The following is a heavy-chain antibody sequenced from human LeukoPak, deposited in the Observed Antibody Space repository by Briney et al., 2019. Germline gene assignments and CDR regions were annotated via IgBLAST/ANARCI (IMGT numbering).Heavy chain of an antibody. CDR2: IYFTGTT. CDR3: VNGGSYLTK. D-gene: IGHD3-10*01. Sequence: SETLSLTCTVSGGSISSYWSWIRQSPGKGLEWIGYIYFTGTTNYNPSLKSRLTISIDTSKNQFSLKLSSATAADTAIYYCVNGGSYLTKWGQGTLVTVSS. CDR1: GGSISSY. J-gene: IGHJ4*02. V-gene: IGHV4-59*01.